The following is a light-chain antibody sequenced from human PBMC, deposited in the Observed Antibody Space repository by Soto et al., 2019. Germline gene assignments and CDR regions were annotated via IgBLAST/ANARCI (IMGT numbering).Light chain of an antibody. J-gene: IGKJ1*01. CDR1: QSISSW. Sequence: DTQLTQSPSTLSASVGDRVTITCRASQSISSWLAWYQQKPGKAPKLLIYRASSLESGVPSRFSGSGFGTEFTLTISSLQPDDFATYYCQQYNSYLKMFGQGTKVEVK. CDR3: QQYNSYLKM. V-gene: IGKV1-5*03. CDR2: RAS.